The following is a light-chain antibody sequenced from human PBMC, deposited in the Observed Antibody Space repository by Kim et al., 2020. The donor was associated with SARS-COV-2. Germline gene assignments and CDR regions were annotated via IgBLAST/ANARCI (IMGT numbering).Light chain of an antibody. V-gene: IGKV3D-20*01. Sequence: AGERATLSCRASQTVTISYLAWYQQKPGPAPRLLIYDASSSTASITDRSSSGGSETNFTLPISRLGPEDDAVYYFQQYDSSPATFGQGTKVDIK. CDR2: DAS. J-gene: IGKJ1*01. CDR3: QQYDSSPAT. CDR1: QTVTISY.